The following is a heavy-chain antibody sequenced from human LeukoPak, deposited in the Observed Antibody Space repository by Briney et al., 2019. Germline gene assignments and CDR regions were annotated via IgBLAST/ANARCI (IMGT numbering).Heavy chain of an antibody. CDR2: SRNKAESYTT. V-gene: IGHV3-72*01. D-gene: IGHD3-3*02. J-gene: IGHJ4*02. CDR3: ARHFFTD. Sequence: GGSLRLSCAASGFTLSDHNMDWVRQAPGKGLEWVGRSRNKAESYTTDYAASVKGRFSISRDDSKNSLDLQMNSLKTADTAVYYCARHFFTDWGQGTLVTVSS. CDR1: GFTLSDHN.